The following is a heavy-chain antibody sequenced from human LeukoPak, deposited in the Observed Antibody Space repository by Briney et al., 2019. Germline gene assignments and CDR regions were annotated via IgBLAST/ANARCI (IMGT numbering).Heavy chain of an antibody. CDR2: INHSGST. CDR1: GGSFSGYY. J-gene: IGHJ4*02. CDR3: ARQASANYYDSSGAFDY. Sequence: SETLSLTCAVYGGSFSGYYWSWIRQPPGKGLEWIGEINHSGSTNYNPSLKSRVTISVDTSKNQFSLKLSSVTAADTAVYYCARQASANYYDSSGAFDYWGQGTLVTVSS. V-gene: IGHV4-34*01. D-gene: IGHD3-22*01.